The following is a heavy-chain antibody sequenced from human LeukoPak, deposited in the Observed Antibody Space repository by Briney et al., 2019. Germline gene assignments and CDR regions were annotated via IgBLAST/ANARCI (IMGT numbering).Heavy chain of an antibody. D-gene: IGHD3-10*01. CDR2: INAGNGNT. Sequence: EASVKVSCKVSGYTFTGYYMHWVRQAPGQRLEWMGWINAGNGNTKYSQKFQGRVTITRDTSASTAYMELSSLRSEDTAVYYCARGSFLGFGELRGMDVWGQGTTVAVSS. J-gene: IGHJ6*02. CDR3: ARGSFLGFGELRGMDV. CDR1: GYTFTGYY. V-gene: IGHV1-3*01.